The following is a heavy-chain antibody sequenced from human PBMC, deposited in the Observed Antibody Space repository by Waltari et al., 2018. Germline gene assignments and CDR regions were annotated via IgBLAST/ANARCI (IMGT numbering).Heavy chain of an antibody. V-gene: IGHV4-38-2*02. J-gene: IGHJ5*02. CDR3: ARLDRYSDYNWFYP. Sequence: QVQLQESGPGLVKPSETLSLTCTVSGYSINNGYYWGWIRQPPGKGLEWIGTIYHSGGTKYNPSLKSRVTISVDTSKNQFSLKLTSVTAADAAVYYCARLDRYSDYNWFYPWGQGTLVTVSS. CDR1: GYSINNGYY. CDR2: IYHSGGT. D-gene: IGHD5-12*01.